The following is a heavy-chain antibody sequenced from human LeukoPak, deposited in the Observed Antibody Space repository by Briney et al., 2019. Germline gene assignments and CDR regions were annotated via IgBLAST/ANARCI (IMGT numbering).Heavy chain of an antibody. CDR1: GGSISSYY. D-gene: IGHD1-14*01. J-gene: IGHJ4*02. Sequence: SETLSLTCTVSGGSISSYYWSWIRQPAGKGLEWIGHIYTSGSTNYNPSLKSRVTISVDTSKNQFSLKVRSVTAADTAVYYCARTPARYPFDYWGQGTLVTVSS. CDR3: ARTPARYPFDY. CDR2: IYTSGST. V-gene: IGHV4-4*07.